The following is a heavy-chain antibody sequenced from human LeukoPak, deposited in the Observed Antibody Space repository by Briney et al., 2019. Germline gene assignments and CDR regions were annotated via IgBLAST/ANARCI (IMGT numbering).Heavy chain of an antibody. Sequence: PGGSPRLSCAASGFTFGDYAMHWVRQAPGKGLEWVSGISWNSGSIGYADSVKGRFTISRDNAKNSLYLQMNSLRAEDTALYYCAKDISSSWTNWFDPWGQGTLVTVSS. CDR1: GFTFGDYA. CDR2: ISWNSGSI. CDR3: AKDISSSWTNWFDP. D-gene: IGHD6-13*01. J-gene: IGHJ5*02. V-gene: IGHV3-9*01.